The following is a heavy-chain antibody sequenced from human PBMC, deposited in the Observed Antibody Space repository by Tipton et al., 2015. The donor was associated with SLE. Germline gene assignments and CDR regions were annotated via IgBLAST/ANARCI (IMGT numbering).Heavy chain of an antibody. CDR1: GFTFNDYY. CDR2: ISTGGSTI. CDR3: ARDRAICDSTSCFRSYFDS. D-gene: IGHD2-2*01. Sequence: SLRLSCVASGFTFNDYYMSWIRQAPGKGLEWVSYISTGGSTIYYAESVKGRFAISRDNTKNSLYLQMNSLRAEDTAVYYCARDRAICDSTSCFRSYFDSWGQGTLVTVSS. J-gene: IGHJ4*02. V-gene: IGHV3-11*04.